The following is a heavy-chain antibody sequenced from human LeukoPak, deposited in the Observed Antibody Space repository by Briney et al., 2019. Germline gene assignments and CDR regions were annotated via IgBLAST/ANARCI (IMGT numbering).Heavy chain of an antibody. CDR2: IKSKTDGGTT. Sequence: GGSLRLSCAASGFTFSNAWMSWVRQAPGKGLEWVGRIKSKTDGGTTDYAAPVKGRFTISRDDSKNTLYLQMNSLKTEDTAVYYCTTSDSSSWYGVVLGDFDYWGQGTLVTVSS. CDR3: TTSDSSSWYGVVLGDFDY. V-gene: IGHV3-15*01. D-gene: IGHD6-13*01. J-gene: IGHJ4*02. CDR1: GFTFSNAW.